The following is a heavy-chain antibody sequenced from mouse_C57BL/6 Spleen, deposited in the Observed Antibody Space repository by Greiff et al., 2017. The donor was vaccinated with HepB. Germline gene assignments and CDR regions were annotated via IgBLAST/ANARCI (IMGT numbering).Heavy chain of an antibody. J-gene: IGHJ1*03. CDR2: ISSGSSTI. CDR3: ATYYYGPGYFDV. V-gene: IGHV5-17*01. Sequence: EVQLVESGGGLVKPGGSLKLSCAASGFTFSDYGMHWVRQAPEKGLEWVAYISSGSSTIYYADTVKGRFTISRDNAKNTLFLQMTSLRSEDTAMYYCATYYYGPGYFDVWGTGTTVTVSS. D-gene: IGHD1-1*01. CDR1: GFTFSDYG.